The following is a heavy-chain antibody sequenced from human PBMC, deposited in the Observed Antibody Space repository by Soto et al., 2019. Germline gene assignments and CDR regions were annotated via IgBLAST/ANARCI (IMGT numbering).Heavy chain of an antibody. J-gene: IGHJ4*02. Sequence: GGSLRLSCTASGFTFGDYAMSWVRQAPGKGLEWVGFIRSKAYGGTTEYAASVKGRFTISRDDSKSIAYLQMNSLKTEDTAVYYCTRVGGYYDSSGYPDYWGQGTLVTVSS. CDR2: IRSKAYGGTT. V-gene: IGHV3-49*04. CDR3: TRVGGYYDSSGYPDY. D-gene: IGHD3-22*01. CDR1: GFTFGDYA.